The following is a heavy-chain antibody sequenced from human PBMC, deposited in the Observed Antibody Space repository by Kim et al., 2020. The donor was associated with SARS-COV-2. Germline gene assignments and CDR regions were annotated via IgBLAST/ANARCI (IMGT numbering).Heavy chain of an antibody. D-gene: IGHD2-15*01. J-gene: IGHJ4*02. CDR2: IIPIFGTA. CDR1: GGTFSSYA. V-gene: IGHV1-69*13. Sequence: SVKVSCKASGGTFSSYAISWVRQAPGQGLEWMGGIIPIFGTANYAQKFQGRVTITADESTSTAYMELSSLRSEDTAVYYCARALCSGGSCDALDYWGQGTLVTVSS. CDR3: ARALCSGGSCDALDY.